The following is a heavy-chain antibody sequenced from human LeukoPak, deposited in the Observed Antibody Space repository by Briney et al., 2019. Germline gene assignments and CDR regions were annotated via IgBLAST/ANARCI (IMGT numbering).Heavy chain of an antibody. Sequence: SETLSLTCTVSGGSISSYYWSWIRQPPGKGLEWIGYIYYSGSTNYNPSLKSRVTISVDTSKNQFSLKLSSVTAADTAVYYCARGRYYGDYVFYFDYWGQGTLVTVSS. V-gene: IGHV4-59*01. CDR3: ARGRYYGDYVFYFDY. D-gene: IGHD4-17*01. CDR2: IYYSGST. J-gene: IGHJ4*02. CDR1: GGSISSYY.